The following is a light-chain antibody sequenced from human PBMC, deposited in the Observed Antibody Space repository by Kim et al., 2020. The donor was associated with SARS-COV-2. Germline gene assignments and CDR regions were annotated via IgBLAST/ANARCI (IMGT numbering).Light chain of an antibody. CDR3: QQYYSTPFT. J-gene: IGKJ4*01. V-gene: IGKV4-1*01. CDR2: WAS. CDR1: QSVLYSSNNKNY. Sequence: DIVMTQSPDSLAVSLGERATINGKSSQSVLYSSNNKNYLAWYQQKPGQPPKLLIYWASTRESGVPDRFSGSGSGTDFTLTISSLQAEDVAVYYCQQYYSTPFTFGGGTKVDIK.